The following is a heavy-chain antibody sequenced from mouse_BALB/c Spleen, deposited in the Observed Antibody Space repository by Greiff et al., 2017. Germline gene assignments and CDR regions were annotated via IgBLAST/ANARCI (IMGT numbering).Heavy chain of an antibody. CDR1: GFTFTDYY. V-gene: IGHV7-3*02. J-gene: IGHJ3*01. Sequence: EVQLVESGGGLVQPGGSLRLSCATSGFTFTDYYMSWVRQPPGKALEWLGFIRNKANGYTTEYSASVKGRFTISRDNSQSILYLQMNTLRAEDSATYYCARGPNWDWLAYWGQGTLVTVSA. CDR3: ARGPNWDWLAY. D-gene: IGHD4-1*01. CDR2: IRNKANGYTT.